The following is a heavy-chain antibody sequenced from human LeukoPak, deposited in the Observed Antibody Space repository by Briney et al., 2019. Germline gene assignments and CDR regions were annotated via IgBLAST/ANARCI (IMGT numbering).Heavy chain of an antibody. J-gene: IGHJ4*02. Sequence: ASVKVSCKASGGTFSSYAISWVRQAPGQGLEWMGGIIPIFGTANYAQKFQGRVTITADESTSTAYMELNSLRSEDTAVYYCTAGVRPLATPDYWGQGTLVTVSS. V-gene: IGHV1-69*13. CDR3: TAGVRPLATPDY. D-gene: IGHD2-2*01. CDR1: GGTFSSYA. CDR2: IIPIFGTA.